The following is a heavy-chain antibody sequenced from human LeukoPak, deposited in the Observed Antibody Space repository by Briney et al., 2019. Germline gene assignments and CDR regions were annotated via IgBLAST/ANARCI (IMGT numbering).Heavy chain of an antibody. V-gene: IGHV4-39*01. CDR1: GGTISSSSYY. CDR3: ARHVRFLEWLSSYYFDY. Sequence: SETLSLTCTASGGTISSSSYYWGWIRQPPGKGLEWIGSIYYSGTTYYNPSLKSRVTISVDTSKSQSSLRLTSVTAADTAVYYCARHVRFLEWLSSYYFDYWGQGTLVTVSS. D-gene: IGHD3-3*01. J-gene: IGHJ4*02. CDR2: IYYSGTT.